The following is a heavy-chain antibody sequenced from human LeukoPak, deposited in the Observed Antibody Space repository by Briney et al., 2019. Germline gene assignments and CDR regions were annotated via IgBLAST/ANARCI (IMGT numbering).Heavy chain of an antibody. Sequence: ASVKVSCKASGYTFTGYYMHWVRQAPGQGLEWMGWINPNSGGTNYAQKFQGRVTMTRDTSISTAYMELNSLRAEDTAVYYCALGTSTTYGLGNWGQGTLVIVSS. V-gene: IGHV1-2*02. CDR3: ALGTSTTYGLGN. J-gene: IGHJ4*02. CDR1: GYTFTGYY. D-gene: IGHD1/OR15-1a*01. CDR2: INPNSGGT.